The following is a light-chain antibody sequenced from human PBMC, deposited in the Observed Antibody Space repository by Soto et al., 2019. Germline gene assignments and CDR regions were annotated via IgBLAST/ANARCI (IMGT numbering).Light chain of an antibody. J-gene: IGKJ5*01. CDR3: QQYGSSPPIT. V-gene: IGKV3-20*01. Sequence: EIVFTQSPGTLSFSPGGRATLSCRASQSVSSSYLAWYQQKPGQAPRLLIYGASSRATGIPDRFSGSGSGTDFTLTISRLEPEDFAVYYCQQYGSSPPITFGQGTRLEIK. CDR1: QSVSSSY. CDR2: GAS.